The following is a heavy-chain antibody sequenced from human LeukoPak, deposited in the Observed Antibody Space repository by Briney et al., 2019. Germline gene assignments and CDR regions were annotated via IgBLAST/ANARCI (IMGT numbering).Heavy chain of an antibody. CDR1: GYSITNYA. CDR2: INANTEKS. D-gene: IGHD4-23*01. V-gene: IGHV7-4-1*02. CDR3: AREVAPGGFDY. Sequence: GASVKVSCKASGYSITNYAILWVRQAPGQGLEWMGWINANTEKSTYAPGFTGRYVFSLDSSVNTAYLQISSLKAEDTGVYYCAREVAPGGFDYWGQGTLVTVSS. J-gene: IGHJ4*02.